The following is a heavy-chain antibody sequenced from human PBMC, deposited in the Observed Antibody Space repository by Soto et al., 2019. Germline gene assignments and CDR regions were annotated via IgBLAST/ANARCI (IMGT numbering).Heavy chain of an antibody. D-gene: IGHD2-21*01. CDR3: ARDLVSHIGSSIYRY. CDR2: INPSGGST. CDR1: GYTFTSYY. J-gene: IGHJ4*02. V-gene: IGHV1-46*03. Sequence: EASVKVSCKASGYTFTSYYMHWVRQAPGQGLEWMGIINPSGGSTSYAQKFQGRVTMTRDTSTSTVYMELSSLRSEDTAVYYCARDLVSHIGSSIYRYWGQGTLVTVSS.